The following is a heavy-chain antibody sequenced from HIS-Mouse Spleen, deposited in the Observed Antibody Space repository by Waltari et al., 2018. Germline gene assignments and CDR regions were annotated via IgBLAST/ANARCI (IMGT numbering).Heavy chain of an antibody. CDR1: GGSISSSSYY. CDR3: AREIPYSSSWYDWYFDL. V-gene: IGHV4-39*07. Sequence: QLQLQESGPGLVKPSETLSLTCTVSGGSISSSSYYWGWIRQPPGKGPGWIGSIYYWGRTQYNPSLKSRVTISVDTSKNQFSLKLSSVTAADTAVYYCAREIPYSSSWYDWYFDLWGRGTLVTVSS. J-gene: IGHJ2*01. CDR2: IYYWGRT. D-gene: IGHD6-13*01.